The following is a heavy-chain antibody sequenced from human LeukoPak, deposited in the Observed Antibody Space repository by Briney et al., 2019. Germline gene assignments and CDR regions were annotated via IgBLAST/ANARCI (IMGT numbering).Heavy chain of an antibody. D-gene: IGHD3-3*01. CDR1: GGSISDYY. CDR2: ISYSGST. J-gene: IGHJ2*01. V-gene: IGHV4-59*01. Sequence: KPSETLSLTCFVSGGSISDYYWSCIGESPEEGLGWLGYISYSGSTKYNPSLERRVTMSVEKTSNQFSLKLNFVIDADTAVYYGARDRDKSWSGYSSDWYFELWGRGTLVTVSS. CDR3: ARDRDKSWSGYSSDWYFEL.